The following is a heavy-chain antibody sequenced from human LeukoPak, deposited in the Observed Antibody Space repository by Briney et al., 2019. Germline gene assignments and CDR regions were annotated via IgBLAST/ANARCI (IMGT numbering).Heavy chain of an antibody. Sequence: SETLSLTCTVSGGSISSSYWSWIRQPPGKGLEWIGYTYYSGSTSYNPSLKSRDTISVDTSKNQFSLKLSSVTAADTAVYYCVRGNRCSSTSCQFYYYYGMDVWGRGTTVTVSS. CDR1: GGSISSSY. CDR3: VRGNRCSSTSCQFYYYYGMDV. V-gene: IGHV4-59*01. J-gene: IGHJ6*02. CDR2: TYYSGST. D-gene: IGHD2-2*01.